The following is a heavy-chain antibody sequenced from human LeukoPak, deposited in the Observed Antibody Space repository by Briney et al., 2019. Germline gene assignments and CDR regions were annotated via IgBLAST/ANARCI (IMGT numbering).Heavy chain of an antibody. CDR1: GGSISSGGYY. CDR2: IYYSGST. D-gene: IGHD3-10*01. CDR3: ARVPNQYYYGSGSYYYFDY. Sequence: PSQTLSLTCTVSGGSISSGGYYWSWIRQHPGKGLEWIGYIYYSGSTYYNPSLKSRVTISVDTSKNQFSLKLSSVTAADTAVYYCARVPNQYYYGSGSYYYFDYWGQGTLVTVSS. J-gene: IGHJ4*02. V-gene: IGHV4-31*03.